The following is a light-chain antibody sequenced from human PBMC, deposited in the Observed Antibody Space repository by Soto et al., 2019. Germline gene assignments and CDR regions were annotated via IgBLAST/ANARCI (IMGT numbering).Light chain of an antibody. V-gene: IGKV1-5*01. CDR1: QSISSW. Sequence: DIQTTQSPSTLSASVGDRVTITCRASQSISSWLAWYQQKPGKAPKLLIYDASSLESGVPSRFSGSGSGTEFTLTISSLQTDDFATYYCQQYNSYPYTFGQGTKGDIK. CDR3: QQYNSYPYT. J-gene: IGKJ2*01. CDR2: DAS.